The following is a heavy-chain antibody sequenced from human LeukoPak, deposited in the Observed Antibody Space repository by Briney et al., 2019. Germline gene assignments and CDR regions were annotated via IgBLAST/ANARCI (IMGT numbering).Heavy chain of an antibody. CDR1: GGSLSGYY. CDR3: ATQAAGGPFDY. CDR2: MNHIRST. J-gene: IGHJ4*02. Sequence: PLGTLSLTCAVSGGSLSGYYWSWIRPPPREGLEWIGEMNHIRSTNYNPTLKSQVTLSVDTAKNQYSLKLTSVTAADTAVYYCATQAAGGPFDYWAEGTVVTVSS. D-gene: IGHD2-15*01. V-gene: IGHV4-34*01.